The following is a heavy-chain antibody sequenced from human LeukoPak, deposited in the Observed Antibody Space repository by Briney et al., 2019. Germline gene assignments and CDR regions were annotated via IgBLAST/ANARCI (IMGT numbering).Heavy chain of an antibody. J-gene: IGHJ4*02. CDR2: IRSNTYGGTT. D-gene: IGHD1-1*01. CDR1: GFTFGDYA. Sequence: GGSLRLSCAVSGFTFGDYAMSWVRQAPGKGLEWVGFIRSNTYGGTTEYAAPVKGRFTVSRDDSKSIAYLKMNSLKTEDTAVYYCTRDSGYSFDYWGQGTLVTVSS. CDR3: TRDSGYSFDY. V-gene: IGHV3-49*04.